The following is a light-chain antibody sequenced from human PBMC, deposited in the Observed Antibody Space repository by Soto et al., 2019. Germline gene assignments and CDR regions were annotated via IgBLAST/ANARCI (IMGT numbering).Light chain of an antibody. CDR2: SAS. V-gene: IGKV3D-15*01. Sequence: EIVLTQSPVTLSLSPGERGTLSCRASQNLGTLYLAWFQQKSGQAPRLLIYSASRRATGIPDRFTGSGSGTEFTLTISSLQSEDFAVYYCQQYNNWPPTWTFGQGTKVDI. J-gene: IGKJ1*01. CDR3: QQYNNWPPTWT. CDR1: QNLGTLY.